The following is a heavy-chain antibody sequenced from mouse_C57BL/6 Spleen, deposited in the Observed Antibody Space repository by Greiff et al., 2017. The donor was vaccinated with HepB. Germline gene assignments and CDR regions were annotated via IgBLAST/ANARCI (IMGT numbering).Heavy chain of an antibody. CDR2: IDPSDSYT. V-gene: IGHV1-50*01. CDR3: ARNSNYGGVFAY. CDR1: GYTFTSYW. J-gene: IGHJ3*01. Sequence: VKQSCKASGYTFTSYWMQWVKQRPGQGLEWIGEIDPSDSYTNYNQKFKGKATLTVDTSSSTAYMQLSSLTSEDSAVYYCARNSNYGGVFAYWFQGTLVTVSA. D-gene: IGHD2-5*01.